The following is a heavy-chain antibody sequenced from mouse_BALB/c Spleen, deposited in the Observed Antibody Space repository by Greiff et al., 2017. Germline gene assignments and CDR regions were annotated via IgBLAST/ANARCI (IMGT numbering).Heavy chain of an antibody. J-gene: IGHJ1*01. V-gene: IGHV1S81*02. CDR1: GYTFTSYY. CDR2: INPSNGGT. CDR3: TRGGGWYFDV. Sequence: VQRVESGAELVKPGASVKLSCKASGYTFTSYYMYWVKQRPGQGLEWIGEINPSNGGTNFNEKFKSKATLTVDKSSSTAYMQLSSLTSEDSAVYYCTRGGGWYFDVWGAGTTVTVSS.